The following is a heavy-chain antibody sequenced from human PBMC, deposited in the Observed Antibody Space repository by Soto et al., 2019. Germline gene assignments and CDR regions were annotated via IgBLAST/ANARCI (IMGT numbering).Heavy chain of an antibody. J-gene: IGHJ3*02. CDR2: IYYSGST. Sequence: SETLSLTCTVSGGSISSGDYYWSWIRQPPGKGLDWIGYIYYSGSTYYNPSLKSRVSISVDTSKNQFSLKLSSVTAADTAVYYCARVQKDIVVVVAAHHDAFDIWGQGTMDTVS. V-gene: IGHV4-30-4*01. CDR3: ARVQKDIVVVVAAHHDAFDI. D-gene: IGHD2-15*01. CDR1: GGSISSGDYY.